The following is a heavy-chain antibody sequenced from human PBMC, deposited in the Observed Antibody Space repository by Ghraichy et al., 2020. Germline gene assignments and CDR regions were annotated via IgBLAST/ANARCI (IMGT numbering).Heavy chain of an antibody. J-gene: IGHJ4*02. D-gene: IGHD1-26*01. V-gene: IGHV3-23*01. Sequence: GGSLRLSCEASGFTLSNYVMSWVRQAPGKGLEWVSGISGSSDNTYYADSVKGRFTISRDNSKSTLYLQMNSLRAEDTAVYYCAKRVGGGLPGPVDCWGQGTLVIVSS. CDR3: AKRVGGGLPGPVDC. CDR2: ISGSSDNT. CDR1: GFTLSNYV.